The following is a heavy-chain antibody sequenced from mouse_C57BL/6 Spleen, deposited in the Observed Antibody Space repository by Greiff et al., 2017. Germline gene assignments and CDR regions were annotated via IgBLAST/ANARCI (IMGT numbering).Heavy chain of an antibody. Sequence: VQLQQPGAELVKPGASVKLSCKASGYTFTSYWMQWVKQRPGQGLEWIGEIDPSDSYTNYNQKFKGKATLTVDTSSSTAYMQLSSLTSEDSAVYYCARMGPAYYSNPYYAMDYWGQGTSVTVSS. CDR3: ARMGPAYYSNPYYAMDY. CDR2: IDPSDSYT. V-gene: IGHV1-50*01. J-gene: IGHJ4*01. D-gene: IGHD2-5*01. CDR1: GYTFTSYW.